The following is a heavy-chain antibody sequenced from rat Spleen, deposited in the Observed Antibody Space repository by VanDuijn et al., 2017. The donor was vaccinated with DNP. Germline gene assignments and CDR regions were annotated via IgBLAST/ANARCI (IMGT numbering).Heavy chain of an antibody. V-gene: IGHV5-31*01. D-gene: IGHD1-12*02. CDR1: GFTFNNYW. CDR2: STSSGGST. CDR3: ARDHVYDGSYYYSY. J-gene: IGHJ2*01. Sequence: EVQLVESGGDLVQPGRSLKLSCVASGFTFNNYWMTWIRQVPGKGLEWVASSTSSGGSTYYPDSVKGRFTISRDNAKNTLYLQMNSLRSEDTATYYCARDHVYDGSYYYSYWGQGVMVTVSS.